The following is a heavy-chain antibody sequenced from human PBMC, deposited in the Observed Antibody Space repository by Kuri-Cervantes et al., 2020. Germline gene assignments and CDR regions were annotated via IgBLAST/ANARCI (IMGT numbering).Heavy chain of an antibody. CDR3: ARGRDLESNEFLEWLSSYYYMDV. J-gene: IGHJ6*03. D-gene: IGHD3-3*01. CDR2: IIPIFGTA. CDR1: GGIFRNYA. V-gene: IGHV1-69*13. Sequence: SVKVSCKASGGIFRNYAISWVRQAPGQGLEWMGGIIPIFGTANYAQKFQGRVTITADESTSTAYMELSSLRSEDTAVYYCARGRDLESNEFLEWLSSYYYMDVWGKGTTVTVSS.